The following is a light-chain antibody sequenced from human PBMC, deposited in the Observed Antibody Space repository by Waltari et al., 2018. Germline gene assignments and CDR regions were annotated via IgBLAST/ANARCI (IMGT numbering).Light chain of an antibody. CDR2: DTS. CDR1: QNVGRS. V-gene: IGKV3-20*01. J-gene: IGKJ1*01. Sequence: IVLTQSPGTLSLSPGESATLSCRASQNVGRSLVWYQQKPGQAPTHLIYDTSTRATGIPDRFSGSGSGTDFSLTIARLEPEDFAVYYCQHNVRLPVTFGQGTKVEI. CDR3: QHNVRLPVT.